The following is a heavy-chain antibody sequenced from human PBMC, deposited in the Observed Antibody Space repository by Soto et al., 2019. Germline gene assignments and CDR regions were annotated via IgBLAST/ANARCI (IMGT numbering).Heavy chain of an antibody. Sequence: QVQLVESGGGVVQPGRSLRLSCAASGFTFSSYAMHWVRQAPGKGLEWVAVISYDGSKKYYADSVKGRFTISRDNSKNTLYLQMNSLRAEDTAVYYCARAHYYGSGSYYNGGMDVWGEGTTVTVSS. J-gene: IGHJ6*04. CDR3: ARAHYYGSGSYYNGGMDV. CDR1: GFTFSSYA. CDR2: ISYDGSKK. D-gene: IGHD3-10*01. V-gene: IGHV3-30-3*01.